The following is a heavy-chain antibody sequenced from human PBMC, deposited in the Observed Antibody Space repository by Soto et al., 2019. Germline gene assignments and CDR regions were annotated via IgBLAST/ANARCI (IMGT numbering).Heavy chain of an antibody. CDR3: ARGWYANWFDP. CDR1: GGSFSGYY. Sequence: SETLSLTCAVYGGSFSGYYWSWIRQPPGKGLEWIGEINHSGSTNYNPSLKSRVTISVDTSKNQFSLKLSSVTAADTAVYYCARGWYANWFDPWGQGTLVTVSS. D-gene: IGHD6-13*01. V-gene: IGHV4-34*01. CDR2: INHSGST. J-gene: IGHJ5*02.